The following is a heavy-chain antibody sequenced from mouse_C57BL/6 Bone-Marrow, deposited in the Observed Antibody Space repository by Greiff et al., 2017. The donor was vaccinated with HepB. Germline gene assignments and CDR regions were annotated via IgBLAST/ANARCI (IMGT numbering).Heavy chain of an antibody. CDR3: ARNGNYSNCLPY. Sequence: QVQLQQSGAELARPGASVKLSCKASGYTFTSYGISWVKQRTGQGLEWIGEIYPRSGNTYYNEKFKGKATLTADKSSSTAYMELRSLTSEDSAVYFCARNGNYSNCLPYWGQGTTLTVSS. J-gene: IGHJ2*01. D-gene: IGHD2-5*01. CDR1: GYTFTSYG. V-gene: IGHV1-81*01. CDR2: IYPRSGNT.